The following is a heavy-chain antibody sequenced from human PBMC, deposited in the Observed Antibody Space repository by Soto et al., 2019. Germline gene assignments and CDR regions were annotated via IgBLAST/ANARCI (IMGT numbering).Heavy chain of an antibody. CDR2: IIPLLGTV. J-gene: IGHJ6*02. D-gene: IGHD6-25*01. CDR3: SRDPPDLFGYMDV. Sequence: QEELVQSGAEVKKPGSSVNVSCKASEGTFSSYSITWVRQAPGQRLEWMGEIIPLLGTVNYAQKFQGRVTITGDKSTSTIYMGLSSLRSDDTAVYYCSRDPPDLFGYMDVWGQGTTVTVSS. V-gene: IGHV1-69*06. CDR1: EGTFSSYS.